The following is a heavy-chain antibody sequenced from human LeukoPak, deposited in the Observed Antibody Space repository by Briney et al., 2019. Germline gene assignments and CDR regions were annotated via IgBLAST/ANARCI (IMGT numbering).Heavy chain of an antibody. CDR2: IIPIFGTA. D-gene: IGHD3-22*01. CDR3: ASSQLHYYESSGYPVN. V-gene: IGHV1-69*05. CDR1: GGTFSSYA. Sequence: SVKVSCKASGGTFSSYAISWVRQAPGQGLEGIGGIIPIFGTANYAQKFQGRVTITTDEATSTAYMELSSLRSEDTAVYYCASSQLHYYESSGYPVNWGQGTLVTVTS. J-gene: IGHJ4*02.